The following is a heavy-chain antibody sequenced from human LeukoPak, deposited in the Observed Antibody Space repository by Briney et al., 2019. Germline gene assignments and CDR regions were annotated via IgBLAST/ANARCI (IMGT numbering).Heavy chain of an antibody. Sequence: VASVKVSCKASGYTFTGYYMHWVRQAPGQGLEWMGWINPNSGDTNYAQKFQGRVTMTRDTSISTAYMDLSRLTSDDTAVYYCARERRQGRDFDYWGQGTLVTVSS. J-gene: IGHJ4*02. CDR3: ARERRQGRDFDY. V-gene: IGHV1-2*02. D-gene: IGHD6-25*01. CDR2: INPNSGDT. CDR1: GYTFTGYY.